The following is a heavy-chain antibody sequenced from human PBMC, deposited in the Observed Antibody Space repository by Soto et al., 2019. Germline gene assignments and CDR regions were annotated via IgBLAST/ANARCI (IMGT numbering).Heavy chain of an antibody. Sequence: EVQLVESGGGLVQPGGSLSLSCAASGFTFSIYWMHWVRQAPGKGLVWVSRMNTDGSRTSYADSAKGRFTISREDAKSTLYLQMNKLRAQDTAVHYCPRGDGDQYDEHGYVGRHWGQGTLVTVSS. CDR1: GFTFSIYW. CDR3: PRGDGDQYDEHGYVGRH. CDR2: MNTDGSRT. D-gene: IGHD5-18*01. J-gene: IGHJ4*02. V-gene: IGHV3-74*01.